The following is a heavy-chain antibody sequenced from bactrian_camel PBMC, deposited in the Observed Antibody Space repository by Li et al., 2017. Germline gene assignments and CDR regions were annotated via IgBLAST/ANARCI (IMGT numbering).Heavy chain of an antibody. J-gene: IGHJ4*01. Sequence: HVQLVESGGGSVQAGGSLRLSCAVSGYTKRRYCMGWFRQAPGKEREGVAADANDGTTRYATSVKGRFTLSRDNAKNTMYLIMNSLKPEDTAMYYCAAALRENPGSCAWGSPANYYGQGTQVTVS. V-gene: IGHV3S53*01. CDR3: AAALRENPGSCAWGSPANY. CDR1: GYTKRRYC. D-gene: IGHD1*01. CDR2: DANDGTT.